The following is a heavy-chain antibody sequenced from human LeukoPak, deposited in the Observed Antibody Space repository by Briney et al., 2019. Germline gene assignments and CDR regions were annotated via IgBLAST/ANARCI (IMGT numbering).Heavy chain of an antibody. Sequence: GGSLRLSCAASGFTFSGSAMHWVRQASGKGLEWVGRIRSKTNSYATEYAVSVKGRFTISRDDPKNTVYLQMNSLKTEDTAVYYCTRLRGEKASGDYWGQGTLVTVSS. V-gene: IGHV3-73*01. D-gene: IGHD3-10*01. CDR1: GFTFSGSA. CDR3: TRLRGEKASGDY. CDR2: IRSKTNSYAT. J-gene: IGHJ4*02.